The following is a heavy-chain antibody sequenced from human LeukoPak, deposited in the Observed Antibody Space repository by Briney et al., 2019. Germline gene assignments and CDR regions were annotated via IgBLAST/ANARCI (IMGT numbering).Heavy chain of an antibody. CDR2: ISYDGSNK. CDR3: AKAPGGVAAELDY. CDR1: GFTFSSYG. V-gene: IGHV3-30*18. Sequence: PGRSLRLSCAASGFTFSSYGMHWARQAPGKGLEWVAVISYDGSNKYYADSVKGRFTTSRDNSKNTLYLQMNSLRAEDTAVYYCAKAPGGVAAELDYWGQGTLVTVSS. D-gene: IGHD6-13*01. J-gene: IGHJ4*02.